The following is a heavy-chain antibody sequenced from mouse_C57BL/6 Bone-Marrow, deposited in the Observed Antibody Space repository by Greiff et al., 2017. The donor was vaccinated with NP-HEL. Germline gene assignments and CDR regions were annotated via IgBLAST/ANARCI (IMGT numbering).Heavy chain of an antibody. CDR3: ARDGYWTY. J-gene: IGHJ3*01. D-gene: IGHD2-3*01. V-gene: IGHV1-59*01. CDR1: GYTFTSYW. Sequence: VQLQQPGAELVRPGTSVKLSCKASGYTFTSYWLHWVKQRPGQGLEWIGVIDPSDSYTNYNQKFKGKATLTVDTSSSTAYMQLSSLTSEDSAVYYCARDGYWTYWGQGTLVTVSA. CDR2: IDPSDSYT.